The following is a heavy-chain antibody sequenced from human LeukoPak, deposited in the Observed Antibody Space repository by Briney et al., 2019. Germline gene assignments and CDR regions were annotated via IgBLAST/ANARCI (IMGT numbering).Heavy chain of an antibody. CDR3: ARRLRLGELSLWDEPYYFDY. J-gene: IGHJ4*02. V-gene: IGHV3-23*01. D-gene: IGHD3-16*02. CDR2: ISGSGGST. CDR1: GFTFSSYA. Sequence: GGSLRLSCAASGFTFSSYAMSWVRQAPGKGLEWVSAISGSGGSTYYADSVKGRFTISRDNAKNSLYLQMNSLRAEDTAVYYCARRLRLGELSLWDEPYYFDYWGQGTLVTVSS.